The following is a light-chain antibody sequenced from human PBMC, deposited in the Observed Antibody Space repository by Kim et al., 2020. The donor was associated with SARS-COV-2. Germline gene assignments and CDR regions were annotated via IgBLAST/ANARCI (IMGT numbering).Light chain of an antibody. CDR2: GAS. V-gene: IGKV3-20*01. J-gene: IGKJ2*01. CDR3: QQYGSSPRT. Sequence: LFPGKRATLSCRASQSVRSSYLDWCQQTPGQAPRLPIHGASSRATGIPDRFSGRGSGTDFSLTISRLEPEDFAVYYCQQYGSSPRTFGQGTKLEI. CDR1: QSVRSSY.